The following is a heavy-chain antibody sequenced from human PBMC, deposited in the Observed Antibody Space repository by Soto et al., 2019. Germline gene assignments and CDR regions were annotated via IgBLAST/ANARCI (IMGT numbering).Heavy chain of an antibody. CDR3: ARIFFSRPGKDAFDV. Sequence: EVQLVESGGGLVKPGGSLRLSCAASGFTFSTYGMTWVRQAPGKGLEWVASIGRVITAMFSSASVKGRFAVSRDNAKISLFVQLNSLRVEDTAVYYCARIFFSRPGKDAFDVWGQGAVVTVSS. CDR2: IGRVITAM. D-gene: IGHD1-1*01. J-gene: IGHJ3*01. V-gene: IGHV3-21*02. CDR1: GFTFSTYG.